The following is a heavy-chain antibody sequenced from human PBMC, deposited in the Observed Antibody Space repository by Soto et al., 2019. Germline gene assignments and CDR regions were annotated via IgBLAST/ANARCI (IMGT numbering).Heavy chain of an antibody. V-gene: IGHV3-23*01. J-gene: IGHJ4*02. D-gene: IGHD2-2*03. CDR3: ARRARVDFVVVPAATFDY. CDR1: GFTFSKNA. Sequence: EVQVLESGGGLAQPGGSLRLSCAASGFTFSKNAMNWVRQAPGKGLEWVSGISGSGDATYYADSVKGRFTISRDNSKNTLYLQMNSLRAEDTAVYYCARRARVDFVVVPAATFDYWGQGTLVIVSS. CDR2: ISGSGDAT.